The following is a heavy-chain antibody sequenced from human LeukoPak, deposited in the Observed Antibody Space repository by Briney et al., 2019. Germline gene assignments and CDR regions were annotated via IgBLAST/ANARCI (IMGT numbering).Heavy chain of an antibody. CDR3: ARDLEDYGDYGLPNAFDI. D-gene: IGHD4-17*01. CDR1: GFTFSSYW. Sequence: PGGSLRLSCAASGFTFSSYWMSWVRQAPGKGLEWVANIKQDGSEKYYVDSVKGRFTISRDNAKNPLYLQMNSLRAEDTAVYYCARDLEDYGDYGLPNAFDIWGQGTMVTVSS. V-gene: IGHV3-7*01. CDR2: IKQDGSEK. J-gene: IGHJ3*02.